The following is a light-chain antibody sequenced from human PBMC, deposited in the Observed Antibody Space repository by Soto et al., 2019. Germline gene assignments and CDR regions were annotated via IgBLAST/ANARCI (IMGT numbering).Light chain of an antibody. J-gene: IGLJ1*01. V-gene: IGLV1-47*01. CDR3: AAWDDSLSGRV. CDR2: RNS. Sequence: QSALTQPPSASGTPGQRVTISCSGSSSNIGSNYVYWYQQLPGTAPKLLIYRNSQRPSGVPDRFSGSKSGTSASLAISGLRSADEADFYCAAWDDSLSGRVFGTGTKVTVL. CDR1: SSNIGSNY.